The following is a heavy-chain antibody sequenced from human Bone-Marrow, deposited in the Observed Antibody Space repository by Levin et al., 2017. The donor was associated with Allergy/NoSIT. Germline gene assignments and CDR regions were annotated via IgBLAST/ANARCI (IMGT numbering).Heavy chain of an antibody. Sequence: SETLSLTCGVSGASITSGGFAWSWIRQSPGKGLEWIGFIYYSGYTYYNPSLKSRVTISMDKSKNHFSLMVNSVTAADTAVFYCARAPLVYGRAFDIWGQGTMVTVSS. V-gene: IGHV4-30-2*06. D-gene: IGHD5/OR15-5a*01. CDR1: GASITSGGFA. J-gene: IGHJ3*02. CDR2: IYYSGYT. CDR3: ARAPLVYGRAFDI.